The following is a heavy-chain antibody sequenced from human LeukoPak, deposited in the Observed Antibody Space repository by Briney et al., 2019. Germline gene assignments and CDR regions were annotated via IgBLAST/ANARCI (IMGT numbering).Heavy chain of an antibody. CDR3: AKANGRD. Sequence: PGGSLRLSCAASGFTFSDYGMHWVRQAPGKGLEWVAVISYDGSNKYYADSVKGRFTISRDNSKNTLYLQMNSLRAEDTAVYYCAKANGRDWGQGTLVTVSS. V-gene: IGHV3-30*18. J-gene: IGHJ4*02. D-gene: IGHD2-8*01. CDR2: ISYDGSNK. CDR1: GFTFSDYG.